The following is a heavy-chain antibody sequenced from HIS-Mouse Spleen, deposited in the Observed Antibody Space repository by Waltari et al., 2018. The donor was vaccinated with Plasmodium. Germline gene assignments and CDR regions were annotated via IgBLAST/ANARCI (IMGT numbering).Heavy chain of an antibody. CDR2: IYYSGST. Sequence: QLQLQESGPGLVKPSETLSLTCPVSGGSISSSSYYWGWIRQPPGKGLEWIGSIYYSGSTYYNPSLKSRVTISVDTSKNQFSLKLSSVTAADTAVYYCARHRQLAYYFDYWGQGTLVTVSS. D-gene: IGHD6-6*01. CDR1: GGSISSSSYY. V-gene: IGHV4-39*01. J-gene: IGHJ4*02. CDR3: ARHRQLAYYFDY.